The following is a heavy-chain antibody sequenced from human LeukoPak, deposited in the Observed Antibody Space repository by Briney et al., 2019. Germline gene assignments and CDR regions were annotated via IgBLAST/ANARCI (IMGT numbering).Heavy chain of an antibody. CDR3: ARRGLAAQAFDI. V-gene: IGHV1-2*02. Sequence: ASVKVSCRASGYTFTGYYMHWVRQAPGQGLEWMGWINPNSGGTNYAQKFQGRVTMTRDTSISTAYMELSRLRSDDTAVYYCARRGLAAQAFDIWGQGTMVTVSS. CDR2: INPNSGGT. D-gene: IGHD6-6*01. CDR1: GYTFTGYY. J-gene: IGHJ3*02.